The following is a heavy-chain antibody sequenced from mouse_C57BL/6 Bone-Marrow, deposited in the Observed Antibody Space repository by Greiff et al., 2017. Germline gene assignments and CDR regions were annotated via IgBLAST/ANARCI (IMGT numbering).Heavy chain of an antibody. J-gene: IGHJ2*01. V-gene: IGHV1-81*01. Sequence: VKLQESGAELARPGASVKLSCKASGYTFTSYGISWVKQRTGQGLEWIGEIYPRSGNTYSNEKFKGKATLTADKSSSTAYMELRSLTSEDSAVYFCAQLKYYFDYWGQGTTLTVSS. CDR3: AQLKYYFDY. D-gene: IGHD3-1*01. CDR2: IYPRSGNT. CDR1: GYTFTSYG.